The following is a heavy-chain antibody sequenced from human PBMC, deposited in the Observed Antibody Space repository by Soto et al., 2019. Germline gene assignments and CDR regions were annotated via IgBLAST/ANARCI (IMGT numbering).Heavy chain of an antibody. CDR2: IYYSGST. V-gene: IGHV4-31*02. J-gene: IGHJ5*02. CDR3: ATELSLRRWFDP. D-gene: IGHD1-7*01. Sequence: DLEWIGYIYYSGSTYYNPSLKSRVTISVDTSKNQFSLKLSSVTAADTAVYYCATELSLRRWFDPWGQGTLVTVSS.